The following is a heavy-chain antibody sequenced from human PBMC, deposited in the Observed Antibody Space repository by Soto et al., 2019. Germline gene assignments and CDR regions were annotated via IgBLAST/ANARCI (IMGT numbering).Heavy chain of an antibody. CDR3: ARRRTYYDAEPGYFDI. CDR1: GYTFTNYW. J-gene: IGHJ2*01. D-gene: IGHD1-26*01. CDR2: IYPGDSDT. Sequence: GESLKISCYVSGYTFTNYWIGWVRQLPGKGLEWMGIIYPGDSDTVYSPSFQGQVTISADNSITTAYLQWSSLKASDTAIYYCARRRTYYDAEPGYFDIWGRGTLVPVSS. V-gene: IGHV5-51*01.